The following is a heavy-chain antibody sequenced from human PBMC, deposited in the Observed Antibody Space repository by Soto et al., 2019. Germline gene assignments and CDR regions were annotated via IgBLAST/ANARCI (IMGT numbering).Heavy chain of an antibody. V-gene: IGHV3-30*18. CDR2: ISYDGSDK. Sequence: QVQLVESGGGVVQPGRSLRLSCAASGFTFSSDGMHWVRQAPGKGLEWVAVISYDGSDKYYADSVKGRFTISKDNSKNTLYLQMNSLRAEDTAVYYCAKAGVGGMDVWGQGTTVTVSS. CDR1: GFTFSSDG. J-gene: IGHJ6*02. D-gene: IGHD2-8*01. CDR3: AKAGVGGMDV.